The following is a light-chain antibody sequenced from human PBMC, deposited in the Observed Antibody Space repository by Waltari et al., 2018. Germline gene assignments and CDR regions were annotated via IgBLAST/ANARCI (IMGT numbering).Light chain of an antibody. CDR1: SSALGGYNY. Sequence: QSALTPPASVSGSPGQSITISCTGTSSALGGYNYVSWYQHHPDKVPKLLNYDVSDRPSGISYRFSGSKSGNTASLTISGLQAEDEADYYCVSYISSNGYVFGTGTKVTVL. CDR2: DVS. J-gene: IGLJ1*01. V-gene: IGLV2-14*03. CDR3: VSYISSNGYV.